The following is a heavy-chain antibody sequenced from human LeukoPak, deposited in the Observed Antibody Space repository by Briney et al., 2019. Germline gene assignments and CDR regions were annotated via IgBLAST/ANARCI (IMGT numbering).Heavy chain of an antibody. D-gene: IGHD2-21*02. CDR3: AKDPIPYCGGDCYGPFDY. Sequence: GGSLRLSCAASGFTFSSYGMHWVRQAPGKGLEWVAVISYDGSNKYYADSVKGRLTISRDNSKNTLYLQMNSLRAEDTAVYYCAKDPIPYCGGDCYGPFDYWGQGTLVTVSS. CDR1: GFTFSSYG. V-gene: IGHV3-30*18. J-gene: IGHJ4*02. CDR2: ISYDGSNK.